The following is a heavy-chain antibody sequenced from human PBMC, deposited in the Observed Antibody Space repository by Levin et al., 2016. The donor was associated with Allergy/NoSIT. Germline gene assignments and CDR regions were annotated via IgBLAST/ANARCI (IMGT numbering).Heavy chain of an antibody. V-gene: IGHV1-2*02. Sequence: WVRQAPGQGLEWMGWMNPNSGGTYYAQKFQGRVTMTRDTSIATAYMELTRLRSDDTAVYYCASSYNGDYVDDFWGQGTLVTVSS. J-gene: IGHJ4*02. CDR2: MNPNSGGT. D-gene: IGHD4-17*01. CDR3: ASSYNGDYVDDF.